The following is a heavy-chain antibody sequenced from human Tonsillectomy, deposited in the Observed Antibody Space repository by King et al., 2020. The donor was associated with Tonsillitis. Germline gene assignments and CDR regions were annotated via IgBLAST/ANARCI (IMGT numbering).Heavy chain of an antibody. V-gene: IGHV3-9*01. CDR1: GFTFDDYA. J-gene: IGHJ4*02. Sequence: VQLVESGGGLVQPGRSLRLSCAASGFTFDDYAMNWVRQAPGKGLEWVSGINWNSGNMGYADSVKGRFTISRDNAKNSLFLQMNSLRAEEPALYYCAKGRFTYYYDSSGQTALDYWGQGTLVTVSS. CDR2: INWNSGNM. CDR3: AKGRFTYYYDSSGQTALDY. D-gene: IGHD3-22*01.